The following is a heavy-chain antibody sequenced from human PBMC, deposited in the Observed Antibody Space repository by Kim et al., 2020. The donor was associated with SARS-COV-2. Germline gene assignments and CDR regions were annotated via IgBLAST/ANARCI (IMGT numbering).Heavy chain of an antibody. CDR3: ARDQGSCDYVWGSYRREYYFDY. V-gene: IGHV4-4*02. Sequence: SETLSLTCAVSGGSISSSNWWSWVRQPPGKGLEWIGEIYHSGSTNYNPSLKSRVTISVDKSKNQFSLKLSSVTAADTAVYYCARDQGSCDYVWGSYRREYYFDYWGQGTLVTVSS. J-gene: IGHJ4*02. D-gene: IGHD3-16*02. CDR1: GGSISSSNW. CDR2: IYHSGST.